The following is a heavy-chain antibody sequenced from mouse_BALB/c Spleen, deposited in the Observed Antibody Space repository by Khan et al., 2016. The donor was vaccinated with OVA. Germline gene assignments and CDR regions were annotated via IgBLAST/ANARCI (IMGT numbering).Heavy chain of an antibody. J-gene: IGHJ4*01. CDR2: INTYTGEP. D-gene: IGHD2-10*01. V-gene: IGHV9-3-1*01. CDR3: ARPPYFSYALDH. Sequence: QIQLVQSGPELKKPGETVKISCKASGYTFTNYGMNWVKQSPGKALKWMGWINTYTGEPTYAVDFKGRFAFSLETSASTAYLQNNNLKNEDTATXFCARPPYFSYALDHWGQGTSVTVSS. CDR1: GYTFTNYG.